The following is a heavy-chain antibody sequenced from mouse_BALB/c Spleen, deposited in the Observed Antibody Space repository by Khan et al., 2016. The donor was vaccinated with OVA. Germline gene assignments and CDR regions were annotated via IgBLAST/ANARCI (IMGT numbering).Heavy chain of an antibody. Sequence: QVQLQQSGAELARPGASVKMSCKASGYTFTSNTMHWVKQRPGQGLEWIGYINPRSSYTNYNQKFKDKATLTADTSSSTAYMQLRSLTSEDSAVDYWARRTTGYAMDYWGQGTSVTVSS. V-gene: IGHV1-4*01. CDR3: ARRTTGYAMDY. CDR1: GYTFTSNT. J-gene: IGHJ4*01. D-gene: IGHD1-1*01. CDR2: INPRSSYT.